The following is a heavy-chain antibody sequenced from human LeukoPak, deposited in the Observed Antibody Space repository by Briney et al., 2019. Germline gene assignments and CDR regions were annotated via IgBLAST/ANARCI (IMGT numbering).Heavy chain of an antibody. CDR3: ARDREWFDP. Sequence: PGGSLRLSXAASGFTFSNYWMSWVRQAPGKGLEWVANIKQDGSEKYYVDSVKGRFTISRDNAKKSLYLQMNSLRAEDTAAYYCARDREWFDPWGQGTLVTVSS. CDR2: IKQDGSEK. V-gene: IGHV3-7*01. J-gene: IGHJ5*02. CDR1: GFTFSNYW.